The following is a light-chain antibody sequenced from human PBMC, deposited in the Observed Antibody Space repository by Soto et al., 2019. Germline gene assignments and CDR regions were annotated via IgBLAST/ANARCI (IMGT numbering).Light chain of an antibody. V-gene: IGKV3-20*01. CDR1: QSISSSY. Sequence: EIVLTQSPDTLSLSPGESATLSCRASQSISSSYLAWYQQKPGRAPRLLISGASNRDTGIPDRFSGSGTGTDFTLTISRLEPEDFAVFYCQQYDASITFGQGTRLE. J-gene: IGKJ5*01. CDR3: QQYDASIT. CDR2: GAS.